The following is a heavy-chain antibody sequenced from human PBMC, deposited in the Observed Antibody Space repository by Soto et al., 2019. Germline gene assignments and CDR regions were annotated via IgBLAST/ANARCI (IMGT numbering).Heavy chain of an antibody. CDR1: GDSISSDYYH. CDR3: AIEADGGDSLDV. V-gene: IGHV4-30-4*08. D-gene: IGHD2-21*02. CDR2: IHHSGSI. Sequence: QVQLQQSGPGLVKPSQTLSLTCTVSGDSISSDYYHWTWIRQSPGKGLEWIGYIHHSGSILYNPSLKSRVTISVDTSRNQFSLHLTSVTAADTAVYFCAIEADGGDSLDVWGKGTTVTVSS. J-gene: IGHJ6*04.